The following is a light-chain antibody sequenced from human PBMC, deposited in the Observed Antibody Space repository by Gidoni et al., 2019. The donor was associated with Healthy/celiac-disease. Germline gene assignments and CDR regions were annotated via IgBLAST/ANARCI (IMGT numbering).Light chain of an antibody. J-gene: IGLJ1*01. V-gene: IGLV2-14*01. CDR3: SSYTSSSTR. Sequence: QSALTQPASVSGSPGQSITISCTGTSSDVGGYNYVSWYQQHPGNAPKLMIYEVSNRPSGVSNRFSGSKSGNTASLTISGLQAEDEADYYCSSYTSSSTRFGTGTKVTVL. CDR1: SSDVGGYNY. CDR2: EVS.